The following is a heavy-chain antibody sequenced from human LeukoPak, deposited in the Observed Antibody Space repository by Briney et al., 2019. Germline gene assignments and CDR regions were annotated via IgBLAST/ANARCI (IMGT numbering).Heavy chain of an antibody. D-gene: IGHD1-26*01. V-gene: IGHV4-4*07. J-gene: IGHJ4*02. CDR1: VGAISRYY. CDR3: ARDPGSSYFDY. CDR2: IYTSGST. Sequence: RSETLSLTRTVSVGAISRYYWSWIRQRAGKGVEWIGRIYTSGSTNYNPSLNSRVTISVDKSKNQLSLTLSSVTAADTAVYYCARDPGSSYFDYWGQGTLVTVSS.